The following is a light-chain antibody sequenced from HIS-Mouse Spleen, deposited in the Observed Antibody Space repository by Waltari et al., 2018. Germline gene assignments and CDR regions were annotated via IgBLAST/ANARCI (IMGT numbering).Light chain of an antibody. CDR1: ALPKQY. CDR3: YSTDSSGNHRV. CDR2: EDS. J-gene: IGLJ2*01. Sequence: SYALTQPPSVSVSPGQTARLPCSGDALPKQYAYWYQQKSGQAPVLVNYEDSKRPSGIPERFSGSSSGTMATLTISGAQVEDEADYYCYSTDSSGNHRVFGGGTKLTVL. V-gene: IGLV3-10*01.